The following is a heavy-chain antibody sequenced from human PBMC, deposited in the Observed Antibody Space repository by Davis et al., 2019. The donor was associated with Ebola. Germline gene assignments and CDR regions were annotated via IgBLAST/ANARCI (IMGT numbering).Heavy chain of an antibody. CDR1: GYTFTNYG. J-gene: IGHJ4*02. V-gene: IGHV1-18*01. Sequence: ASVKVSCKASGYTFTNYGITWVRQAPGQGLEWMGWIITYDGNTNYTQNLQGRVTMTTDTSTSTVYMDLRSLRSDDTAVYYCARGQLYDFDYWGQGTLVTVSS. CDR2: IITYDGNT. D-gene: IGHD1-1*01. CDR3: ARGQLYDFDY.